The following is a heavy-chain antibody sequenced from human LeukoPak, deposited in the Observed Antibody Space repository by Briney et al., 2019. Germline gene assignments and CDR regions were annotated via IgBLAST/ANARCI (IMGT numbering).Heavy chain of an antibody. CDR3: ARDASSSWTNWFDP. J-gene: IGHJ5*02. Sequence: GGSLRLSCAASGFTFDDYGMSWVRQAPGKGLEWVSYIRSSGTYIYHADSVKGRFTISRDNAKNSLYLQMNSLRAEDTALYYCARDASSSWTNWFDPWGQGTLVTVSS. CDR1: GFTFDDYG. CDR2: IRSSGTYI. V-gene: IGHV3-21*04. D-gene: IGHD6-13*01.